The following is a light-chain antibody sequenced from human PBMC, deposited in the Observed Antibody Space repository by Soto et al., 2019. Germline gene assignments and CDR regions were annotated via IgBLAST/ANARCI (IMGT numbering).Light chain of an antibody. V-gene: IGKV3-20*01. CDR2: GAS. CDR1: QSVSSSY. Sequence: EIVLTQSPGTLSLSPGERATLSCRARQSVSSSYLAWYQQNPGQAPRLLSYGASSRATGIPDRFSGSGSGRDFTLTISRLEPEDFAVDYCQQYGSSPYTFGQGTKLQIK. J-gene: IGKJ2*01. CDR3: QQYGSSPYT.